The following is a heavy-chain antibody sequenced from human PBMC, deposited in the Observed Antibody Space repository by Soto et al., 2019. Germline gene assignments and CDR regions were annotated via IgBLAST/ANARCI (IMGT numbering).Heavy chain of an antibody. CDR2: INPNSGGT. V-gene: IGHV1-2*04. D-gene: IGHD3-10*02. Sequence: ASVQVSCKASGYTFTGYYMHWVRQAPGQGLEWMGWINPNSGGTNYAQKFQGWVTMTRDTSISTAYMELSRLRSDDTAVYYCAISTFGYYVVGNTGMYFWGLGTTVTVSS. CDR3: AISTFGYYVVGNTGMYF. J-gene: IGHJ6*02. CDR1: GYTFTGYY.